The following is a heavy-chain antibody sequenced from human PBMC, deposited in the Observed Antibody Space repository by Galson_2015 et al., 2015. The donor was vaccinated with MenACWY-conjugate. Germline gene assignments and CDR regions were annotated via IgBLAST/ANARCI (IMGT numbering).Heavy chain of an antibody. Sequence: GLEWMGGIIPIFGTANYAQKFQGRVTITADESTSTAYMELSSLRSEDTAVYYCARLVSSYFDYWGQGTLVTVSS. D-gene: IGHD5/OR15-5a*01. V-gene: IGHV1-69*01. CDR3: ARLVSSYFDY. CDR2: IIPIFGTA. J-gene: IGHJ4*02.